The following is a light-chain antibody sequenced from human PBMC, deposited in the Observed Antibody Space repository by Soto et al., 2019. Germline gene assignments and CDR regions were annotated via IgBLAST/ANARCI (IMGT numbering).Light chain of an antibody. CDR2: EVT. V-gene: IGLV2-8*01. CDR3: SSYARNTNYYV. Sequence: QSALTQPPSASGSPGQSGTISCTGTNSDVGGYNYVSWYQQYPGKAPKLMIYEVTKRPSGVPDRFSGSKSGNMASLTVSGLQAEDEADYYCSSYARNTNYYVFGTGNQLTVL. J-gene: IGLJ1*01. CDR1: NSDVGGYNY.